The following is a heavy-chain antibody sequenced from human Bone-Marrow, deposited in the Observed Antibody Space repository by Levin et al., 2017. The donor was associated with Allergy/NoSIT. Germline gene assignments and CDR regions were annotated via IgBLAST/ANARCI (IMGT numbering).Heavy chain of an antibody. CDR3: TKDSSSGPGGSDYFRF. J-gene: IGHJ4*01. Sequence: SCATAGFRFDDFAMHWVRQAPGKGLEWVSVISWNSAVIGYAESVEGRFTISRDNARNSLSLEMNSLRPEDTAVYFCTKDSSSGPGGSDYFRFWGHGTLVTVSS. CDR1: GFRFDDFA. D-gene: IGHD3-16*01. CDR2: ISWNSAVI. V-gene: IGHV3-9*01.